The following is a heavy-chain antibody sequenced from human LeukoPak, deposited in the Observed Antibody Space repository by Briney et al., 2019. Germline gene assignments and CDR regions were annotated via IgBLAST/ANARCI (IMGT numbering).Heavy chain of an antibody. J-gene: IGHJ6*02. Sequence: LRLSCAASGVTLSDYYMIWIRQHPGKGLEWIGYIYYSGSTYYNPSLKSRVTISVDTSKNQFSLKLSSVTAADTAVYYCAREQQLGNYGMDVWGQGTTVTVSS. D-gene: IGHD6-13*01. V-gene: IGHV4-31*02. CDR1: GVTLSDYY. CDR2: IYYSGST. CDR3: AREQQLGNYGMDV.